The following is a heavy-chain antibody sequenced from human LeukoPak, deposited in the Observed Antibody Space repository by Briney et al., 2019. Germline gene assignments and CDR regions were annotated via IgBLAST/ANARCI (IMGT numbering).Heavy chain of an antibody. CDR3: ARNKDSNGYTPLHI. D-gene: IGHD5-24*01. J-gene: IGHJ3*02. V-gene: IGHV3-33*01. CDR2: IWDDGTNK. CDR1: GFTFSSYG. Sequence: GGSLRLSCTASGFTFSSYGMHWVRQAPGKGLEGVAVIWDDGTNKYYADSVQGRFTISRDNSKNTLYLQMNSLRAEDAAVYYCARNKDSNGYTPLHIWGQGTMVTVSS.